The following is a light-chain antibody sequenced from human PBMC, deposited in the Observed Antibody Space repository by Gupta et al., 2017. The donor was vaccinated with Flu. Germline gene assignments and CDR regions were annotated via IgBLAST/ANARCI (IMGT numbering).Light chain of an antibody. V-gene: IGKV1-39*01. J-gene: IGKJ2*01. CDR1: QTMSSY. CDR2: ASS. CDR3: QQSYSVPYT. Sequence: PSSLSASVGDRVTITCRASQTMSSYLNWYQQKPGKAPKLLIYASSNLQSGVPSRFSGSGSGTDFTLTISSLQPEDFAIYYCQQSYSVPYTFGQGTKVES.